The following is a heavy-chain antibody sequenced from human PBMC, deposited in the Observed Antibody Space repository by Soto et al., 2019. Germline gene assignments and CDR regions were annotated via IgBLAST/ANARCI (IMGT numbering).Heavy chain of an antibody. CDR2: IYFAGTT. V-gene: IGHV4-59*08. CDR3: ARLGSYFQALDS. J-gene: IGHJ4*02. CDR1: GGSITPYY. Sequence: VQLQESGPGLVKPSETLSLTCNVSGGSITPYYWRWVRQPPGKGLEWIGYIYFAGTTTYNPSLKSRVTMSVDTSENQFSLKLTSVTAPDTAVYYCARLGSYFQALDSWGQGTLVTVST. D-gene: IGHD2-15*01.